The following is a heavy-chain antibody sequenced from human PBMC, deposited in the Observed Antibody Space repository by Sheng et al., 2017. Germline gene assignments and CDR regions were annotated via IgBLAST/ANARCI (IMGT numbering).Heavy chain of an antibody. Sequence: EVQLVESGGDLIQPGGSLRLSCVPSGFAISSNYMTWVRQAPGKGLEWVSGIYGGGSTYYADSVKGRFTISRDNSKNTLYLEMNSLRVEDTAVYYCARDWTSDHYMDVWGQGTTVTVSS. D-gene: IGHD1-26*01. CDR1: GFAISSNY. J-gene: IGHJ6*03. V-gene: IGHV3-53*01. CDR2: IYGGGST. CDR3: ARDWTSDHYMDV.